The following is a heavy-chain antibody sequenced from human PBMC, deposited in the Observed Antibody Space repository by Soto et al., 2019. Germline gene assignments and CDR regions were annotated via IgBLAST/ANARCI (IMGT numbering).Heavy chain of an antibody. CDR3: ARRTIQLWPRMDV. D-gene: IGHD5-18*01. Sequence: GGSLRLSCAASGFTLSSYSMDWVRQAPGKGLEWVSYISSSSSTIYYADSVKGRFTISRDNAKNSLYLQMNSLRAEDTAVYYCARRTIQLWPRMDVWGQGTTVTVSS. CDR1: GFTLSSYS. V-gene: IGHV3-48*01. J-gene: IGHJ6*02. CDR2: ISSSSSTI.